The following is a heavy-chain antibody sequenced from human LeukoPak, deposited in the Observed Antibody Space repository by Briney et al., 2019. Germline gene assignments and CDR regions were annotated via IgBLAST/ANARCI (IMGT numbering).Heavy chain of an antibody. Sequence: SETLSLTCTVSGGSISSYYWSWIRQPAGKGLEWIGRIYTSGSTNYNPSLKSRVTISVDTSKNQFSLKMSSVTAADTAVYYCARLSYGDSQYYFDYWGQGTLVTVSS. J-gene: IGHJ4*02. D-gene: IGHD4-17*01. CDR2: IYTSGST. CDR3: ARLSYGDSQYYFDY. V-gene: IGHV4-4*07. CDR1: GGSISSYY.